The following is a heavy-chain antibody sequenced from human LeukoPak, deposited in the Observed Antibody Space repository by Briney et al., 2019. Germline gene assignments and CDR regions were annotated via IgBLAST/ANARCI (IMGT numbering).Heavy chain of an antibody. CDR1: GGSISSSRHY. V-gene: IGHV4-39*01. Sequence: SETLSLTCTVSGGSISSSRHYWGWIRQPPGKGLAWIGNILYSGSTNYNPSLKSRVTISVDTSKNQFSLKLSSVTAADTADYYCVRRVAGSGYRDSWGQGTLVTVSS. CDR2: ILYSGST. D-gene: IGHD3-22*01. CDR3: VRRVAGSGYRDS. J-gene: IGHJ4*02.